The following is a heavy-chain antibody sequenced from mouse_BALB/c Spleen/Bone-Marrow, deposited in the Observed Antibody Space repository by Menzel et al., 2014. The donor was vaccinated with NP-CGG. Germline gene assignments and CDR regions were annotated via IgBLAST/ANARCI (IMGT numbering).Heavy chain of an antibody. V-gene: IGHV1S22*01. CDR2: IYPGSGST. CDR3: TRSGYYGSRAYAMDY. CDR1: GYTFTSYW. D-gene: IGHD1-1*01. J-gene: IGHJ4*01. Sequence: LQQPGSELVRPGASVKLSRKASGYTFTSYWMHWVKQRPGQGLEWIGNIYPGSGSTNYDEKFKSKATLTVDTSSSTAYMQLSSLTSEDSAVYYCTRSGYYGSRAYAMDYWGQGTSVTVSS.